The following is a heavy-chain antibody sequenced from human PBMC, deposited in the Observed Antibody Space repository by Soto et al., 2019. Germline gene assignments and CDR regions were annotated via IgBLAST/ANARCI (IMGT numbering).Heavy chain of an antibody. J-gene: IGHJ5*02. CDR1: GFTFSTYA. V-gene: IGHV3-23*01. Sequence: EVQLLESGGGLVQPGGSLRLSCAASGFTFSTYAMTWVRQAPGKGPEWVSRIGDSEGETTHYADSVKGRFTISISNAKNALYRQMTSLGAEDTAIYYCAKGYCGGSRCYDLDNGVDPWGQANRVRVSS. CDR2: IGDSEGETT. CDR3: AKGYCGGSRCYDLDNGVDP. D-gene: IGHD2-15*01.